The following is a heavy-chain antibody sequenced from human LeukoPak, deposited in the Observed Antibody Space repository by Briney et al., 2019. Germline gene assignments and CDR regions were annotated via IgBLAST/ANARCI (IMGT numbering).Heavy chain of an antibody. D-gene: IGHD2-15*01. Sequence: SETLSLTCTVSGGSISSYYWSWIRQPAGKGLEWIGRIYTSGSTNYNPSLKSRVTMSVDTSKNQFSLKLSSVTAAGTAVYYCARIYCSGGSCYSEGWFDPWGQGTLVTVSS. V-gene: IGHV4-4*07. J-gene: IGHJ5*02. CDR2: IYTSGST. CDR1: GGSISSYY. CDR3: ARIYCSGGSCYSEGWFDP.